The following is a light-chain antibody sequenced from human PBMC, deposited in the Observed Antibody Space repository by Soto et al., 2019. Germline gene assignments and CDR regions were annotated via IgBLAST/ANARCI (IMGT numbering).Light chain of an antibody. J-gene: IGLJ2*01. V-gene: IGLV1-40*01. CDR2: GNS. CDR1: SSNFGASYD. Sequence: QSVLTQPPSVSGAPGQSITISCTGTSSNFGASYDVHWYQQLPGTAPKLLIYGNSDRPSGVPDRFSGSRSGTSASLAITGLLAEDEADYYRQSYDRSLSGSKVVFGGGTQLTVL. CDR3: QSYDRSLSGSKVV.